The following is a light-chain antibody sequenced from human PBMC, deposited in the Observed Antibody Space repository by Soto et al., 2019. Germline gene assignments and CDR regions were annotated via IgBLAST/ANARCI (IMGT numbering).Light chain of an antibody. Sequence: DIRMTQSPSSLSVSVGDGVTITCRASETINNYLNWYQQKPGRAPKLLIHAASTLQSGVPSRFSGSGAGTEFTLTISSLQPEDFATYSCQQSYSTPWTVGLGTKVDIK. V-gene: IGKV1-39*01. CDR2: AAS. CDR1: ETINNY. CDR3: QQSYSTPWT. J-gene: IGKJ1*01.